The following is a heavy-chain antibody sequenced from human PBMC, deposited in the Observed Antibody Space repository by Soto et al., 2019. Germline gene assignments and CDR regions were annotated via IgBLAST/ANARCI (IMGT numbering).Heavy chain of an antibody. V-gene: IGHV1-2*02. D-gene: IGHD5-12*01. CDR2: INPNGGAT. CDR3: ARESGGATATLDYYYFYMDV. CDR1: GDSFSAYY. Sequence: QVQLVQSGAEVKKPGASVKVSCKTSGDSFSAYYLHWVRQAPGQGLEWLGWINPNGGATKYAQKFRGRVAITRDTSIRTAYLELTRLRSDDTAIYYCARESGGATATLDYYYFYMDVWGKGTTVTVSS. J-gene: IGHJ6*03.